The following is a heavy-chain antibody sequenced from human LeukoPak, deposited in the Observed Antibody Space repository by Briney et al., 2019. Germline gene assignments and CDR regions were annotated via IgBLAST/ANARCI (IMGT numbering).Heavy chain of an antibody. CDR2: IYYSGST. CDR3: ARVMRGYYYYMDV. V-gene: IGHV4-59*01. CDR1: GGSISSYY. D-gene: IGHD2-8*01. J-gene: IGHJ6*03. Sequence: SSETLSLTCTVSGGSISSYYWSWIRQPPGKGLEWIGYIYYSGSTNYNPSLKSRVTISVDTSKNQFSLKLSSVTAADTAVYYCARVMRGYYYYMDVWGKGTTVTISS.